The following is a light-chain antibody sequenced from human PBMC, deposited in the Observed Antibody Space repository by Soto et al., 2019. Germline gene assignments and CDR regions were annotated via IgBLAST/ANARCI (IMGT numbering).Light chain of an antibody. CDR3: QQYGSLPRT. V-gene: IGKV3-20*01. Sequence: EIVLTQSPGTLSLSPGERATLSCRASQSVSSSYLAWYQQKPGQAPRLLIYGASSRATSIPDRFSGSGSGTDFTLTISRLEPEDFAVYYCQQYGSLPRTFGQGTKEEIK. CDR1: QSVSSSY. J-gene: IGKJ1*01. CDR2: GAS.